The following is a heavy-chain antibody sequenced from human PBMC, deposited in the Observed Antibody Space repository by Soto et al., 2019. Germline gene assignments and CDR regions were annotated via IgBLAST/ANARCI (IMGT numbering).Heavy chain of an antibody. D-gene: IGHD3-16*01. CDR3: ARAYDYDATLNEAFDI. CDR1: GGSLSSRGYY. Sequence: QVQLQESGPGLVKPSQTLSLTCTVSGGSLSSRGYYWTWIRQHPGKGLEWIGYIFHSGSPYYNPSLKSRVSISVDTSKNQFSLELSSVSAADTAVYFCARAYDYDATLNEAFDIWGQGTMVTVSS. J-gene: IGHJ3*02. V-gene: IGHV4-31*03. CDR2: IFHSGSP.